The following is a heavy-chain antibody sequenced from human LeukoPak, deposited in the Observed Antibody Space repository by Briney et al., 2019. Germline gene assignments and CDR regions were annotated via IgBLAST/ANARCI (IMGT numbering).Heavy chain of an antibody. V-gene: IGHV5-51*01. CDR2: IYPGGSDT. Sequence: GESLKISCKGSGYSFTSYWIGWVRQMPGKGLEWMGIIYPGGSDTRYSPSFQGQVTISADKSISTAYLQWSSLKASDTAMYYCAGKLPRHRTTVDAFDIWGQGTMVTVSS. D-gene: IGHD1-1*01. CDR3: AGKLPRHRTTVDAFDI. J-gene: IGHJ3*02. CDR1: GYSFTSYW.